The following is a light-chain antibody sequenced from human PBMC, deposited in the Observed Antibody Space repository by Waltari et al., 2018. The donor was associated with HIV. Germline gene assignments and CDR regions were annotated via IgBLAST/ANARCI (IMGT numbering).Light chain of an antibody. CDR1: SSDVGGYNY. CDR2: DVS. J-gene: IGLJ3*02. Sequence: QSALPPPRSVTGSPGQSVTISCTGTSSDVGGYNYVSWYQHHPGKPPKLIIYDVSKRPWGVPARFSGDKSCNTASLTISGHQDEDEVHYYCCSYAGSHTPWVFGGGTKVTVL. CDR3: CSYAGSHTPWV. V-gene: IGLV2-11*01.